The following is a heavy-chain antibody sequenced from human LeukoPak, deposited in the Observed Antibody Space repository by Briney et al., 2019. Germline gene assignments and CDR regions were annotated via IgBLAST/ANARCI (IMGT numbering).Heavy chain of an antibody. CDR1: GGSFSGYY. CDR3: ARRALKVGFDP. CDR2: INHSGST. D-gene: IGHD2-15*01. V-gene: IGHV4-34*01. Sequence: SETLSLTCAVYGGSFSGYYWSWIRQPPGKGLEWIGEINHSGSTNYNPSLKSRVTISVDTSKNQFSLKLSSVTAADTAVYYCARRALKVGFDPWGQGTLVTVSS. J-gene: IGHJ5*02.